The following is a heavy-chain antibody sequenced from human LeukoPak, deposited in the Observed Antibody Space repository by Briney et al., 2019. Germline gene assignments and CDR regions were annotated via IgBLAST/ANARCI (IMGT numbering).Heavy chain of an antibody. J-gene: IGHJ4*02. CDR2: INHSGST. Sequence: SETLSLTCAVYGGSFSGYYWSWIRQPPGKGLEWIGEINHSGSTNYNPSLKSRVTISVDTSKNQFSLKLSSVTAADTAVYYCARSLPDYFYDSSGYPYYFDFWGQGSLVTVSS. D-gene: IGHD3-22*01. CDR3: ARSLPDYFYDSSGYPYYFDF. CDR1: GGSFSGYY. V-gene: IGHV4-34*01.